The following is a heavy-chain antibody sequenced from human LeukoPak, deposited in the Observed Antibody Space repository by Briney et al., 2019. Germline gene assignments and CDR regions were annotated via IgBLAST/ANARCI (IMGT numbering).Heavy chain of an antibody. CDR2: IRSKANSYAT. Sequence: GGSLRLSCAASGFTFSGSAMHWVRQASGKGLEWVGRIRSKANSYATAYAASVKGRFTISRDDSKNTAYLQMNSLKTEDTAVYYCTRHGPYYYYGMDVWGQGTTVTVSS. J-gene: IGHJ6*02. CDR1: GFTFSGSA. CDR3: TRHGPYYYYGMDV. V-gene: IGHV3-73*01.